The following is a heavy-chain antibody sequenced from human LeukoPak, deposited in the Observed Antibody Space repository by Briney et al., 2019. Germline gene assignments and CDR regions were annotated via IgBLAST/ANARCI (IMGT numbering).Heavy chain of an antibody. CDR1: GFTFSNYA. V-gene: IGHV3-23*01. D-gene: IGHD2-8*01. CDR2: ISGGGDST. Sequence: GGSLRLSCAASGFTFSNYAMTWVRQAPGKGLEWVSTISGGGDSTYYADSVRGRFTISRDDSKSTLCLQMNSLRAEDTAVYYCAKTPDYCTNGVCYTLHYFDYWGQGTLVTVSS. J-gene: IGHJ4*02. CDR3: AKTPDYCTNGVCYTLHYFDY.